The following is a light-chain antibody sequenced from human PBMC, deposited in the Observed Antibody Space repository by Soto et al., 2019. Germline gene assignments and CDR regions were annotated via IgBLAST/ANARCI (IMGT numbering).Light chain of an antibody. J-gene: IGKJ5*01. V-gene: IGKV3D-15*01. CDR3: QHYNNWPPIT. CDR2: GAS. Sequence: EIVMTQSPATLSVSPGERATLSCRASQSVSSNLAWYQQKPGQAPRLLIYGASTRATGIPARFSGSGSGTELTLTITSLQSKDFAVYYCQHYNNWPPITFGQGTRLDI. CDR1: QSVSSN.